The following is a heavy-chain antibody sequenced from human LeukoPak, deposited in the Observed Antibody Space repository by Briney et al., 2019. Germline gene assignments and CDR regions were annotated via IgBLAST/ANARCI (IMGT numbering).Heavy chain of an antibody. V-gene: IGHV1-2*02. CDR1: GYTFTGYY. J-gene: IGHJ5*02. Sequence: ASVKVSCKASGYTFTGYYMHWVRQAPGQGLEWMGLINPNSGGTNYAQKFQGRVTMTRDTSISTAYMELSRLRSDDTAVYYCARDRYSSSWQTYNWFDPWGQGTLVTVSS. CDR3: ARDRYSSSWQTYNWFDP. D-gene: IGHD6-13*01. CDR2: INPNSGGT.